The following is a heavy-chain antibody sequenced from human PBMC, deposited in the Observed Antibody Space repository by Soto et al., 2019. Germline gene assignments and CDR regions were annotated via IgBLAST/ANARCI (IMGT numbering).Heavy chain of an antibody. J-gene: IGHJ4*02. CDR3: ATQAAWSGYGCFY. V-gene: IGHV1-69*01. Sequence: QVQLVQSGAEVKKPGSSVKVSCKASGGTFSSYAISWVRQAPGQGLEWMGGTIPIFGTANYAQKFQGRVTITADESTSTSYMELSSLRYEDTAVYYCATQAAWSGYGCFYGGQGTLVTVSS. CDR2: TIPIFGTA. CDR1: GGTFSSYA. D-gene: IGHD3-3*01.